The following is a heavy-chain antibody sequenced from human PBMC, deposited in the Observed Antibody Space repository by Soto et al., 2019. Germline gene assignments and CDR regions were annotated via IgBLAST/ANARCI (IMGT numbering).Heavy chain of an antibody. CDR1: GYSFSTYW. V-gene: IGHV5-51*01. CDR2: IYPGDSDT. CDR3: ARRGAVQLMVKPSYYYYYGMDV. J-gene: IGHJ6*02. D-gene: IGHD2-8*01. Sequence: PGESLKISCTGSGYSFSTYWIAWVRQMPGKGLEWMGIIYPGDSDTRYSPSFQGQVTISADTSTKTAYLQWSSLKASDTAMYYCARRGAVQLMVKPSYYYYYGMDVWGQGTTVTVSS.